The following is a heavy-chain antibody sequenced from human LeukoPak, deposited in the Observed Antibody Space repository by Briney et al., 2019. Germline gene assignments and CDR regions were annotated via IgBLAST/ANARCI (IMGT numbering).Heavy chain of an antibody. CDR2: IYYSGST. V-gene: IGHV4-59*01. D-gene: IGHD6-6*01. J-gene: IGHJ4*02. CDR1: GFTFSSYA. Sequence: GSLRLSCAASGFTFSSYAMSWIRQPPGKGLEWIGYIYYSGSTNYNPSLKSRVTISVDTSKNQFSLKLSSVTAADTAVYYCARVDSSSSHFDYWGQGTLVTVSS. CDR3: ARVDSSSSHFDY.